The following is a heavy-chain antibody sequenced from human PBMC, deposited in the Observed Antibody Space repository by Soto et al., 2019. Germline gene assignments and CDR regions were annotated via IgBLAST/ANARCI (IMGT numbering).Heavy chain of an antibody. CDR3: ARTASITMVRGGEFLSTNCFDP. D-gene: IGHD3-10*01. V-gene: IGHV4-31*03. Sequence: SETLSLTCTVSGGSISSGGYYWSWIRQHPGKGLEWIGYIYYSGSTYYNPSLKSRVTISVDTSKNQFSLKLSSVTAADTAVYYCARTASITMVRGGEFLSTNCFDPWGQGTLVTVSS. CDR2: IYYSGST. J-gene: IGHJ5*02. CDR1: GGSISSGGYY.